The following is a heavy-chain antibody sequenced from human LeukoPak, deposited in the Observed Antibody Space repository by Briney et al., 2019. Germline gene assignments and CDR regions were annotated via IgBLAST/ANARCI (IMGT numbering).Heavy chain of an antibody. D-gene: IGHD2-2*01. CDR3: ARDPRWLTPDCTSTSCYENYSDP. J-gene: IGHJ5*02. Sequence: SETLSLTCAVSGYSISSGYQWAWIRQPPGKTLEGIGSIYHSGSAHYNPSLKSRVTISVDRSNNQFSLRLSSVTAADTAVYYCARDPRWLTPDCTSTSCYENYSDPWGQGTLVTVSS. CDR1: GYSISSGYQ. V-gene: IGHV4-38-2*02. CDR2: IYHSGSA.